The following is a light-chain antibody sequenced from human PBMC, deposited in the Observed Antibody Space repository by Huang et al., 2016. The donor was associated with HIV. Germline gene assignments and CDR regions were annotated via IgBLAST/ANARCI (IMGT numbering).Light chain of an antibody. V-gene: IGKV3-15*01. CDR1: RSVSSN. CDR3: HQYNNWLLS. J-gene: IGKJ4*01. Sequence: IVMTQSPATLSVSPGERVTLSCRANRSVSSNLAWYQQRPGQAPMLLIDGSSTRAPGSPARFSGSGSGTDFSLTISRLQSEDFALYYCHQYNNWLLSFGGGTRVDI. CDR2: GSS.